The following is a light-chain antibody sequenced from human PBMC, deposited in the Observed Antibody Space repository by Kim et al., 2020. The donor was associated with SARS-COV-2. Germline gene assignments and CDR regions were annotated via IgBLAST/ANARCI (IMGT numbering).Light chain of an antibody. CDR2: HAS. Sequence: SPGDRATLSYRAGRPIRRDFLAWYQQKPGQAPRLLLYHASVRASDIPVRFSGSGSATDFTLTINNLEPEDFAVYYCQRYGGPPPYTFGQGTKLEI. V-gene: IGKV3-20*01. CDR1: RPIRRDF. CDR3: QRYGGPPPYT. J-gene: IGKJ2*01.